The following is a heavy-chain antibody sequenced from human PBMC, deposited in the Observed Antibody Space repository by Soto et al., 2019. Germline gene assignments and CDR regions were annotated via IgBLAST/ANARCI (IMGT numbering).Heavy chain of an antibody. CDR3: ARAHDFWGGRQQPIAS. V-gene: IGHV4-34*01. D-gene: IGHD3-3*01. J-gene: IGHJ4*02. Sequence: QVQLQQWGAGLLKPSETLSLTCAVSGGSFRGFYWTWIRQSPGKGLEWLGDINHVGITNYNPSLKSRVSIPVDTSRSQFSLKLSSVTAADTAVYYCARAHDFWGGRQQPIASWGQGPLVTVSS. CDR2: INHVGIT. CDR1: GGSFRGFY.